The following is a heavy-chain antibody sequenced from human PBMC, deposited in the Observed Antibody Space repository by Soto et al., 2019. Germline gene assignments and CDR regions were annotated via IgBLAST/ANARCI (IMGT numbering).Heavy chain of an antibody. J-gene: IGHJ6*02. CDR2: IWYDGSNK. Sequence: QVQLVESGGGVVQPGRSLRLSCAASGFTFSSYGMHWVRQAPGKGLEWVAVIWYDGSNKYYADSVKGRFTISRDNSKNTLYLQMNSLRAEDTAVYYCARTLVRGVQNGMDVWGQGTTVTVSS. D-gene: IGHD3-10*01. CDR3: ARTLVRGVQNGMDV. V-gene: IGHV3-33*01. CDR1: GFTFSSYG.